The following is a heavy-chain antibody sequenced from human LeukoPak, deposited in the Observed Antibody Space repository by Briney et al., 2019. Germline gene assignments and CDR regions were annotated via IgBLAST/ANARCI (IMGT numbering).Heavy chain of an antibody. D-gene: IGHD3-3*01. J-gene: IGHJ4*02. V-gene: IGHV3-74*01. CDR2: SNSDGSIT. Sequence: GRSLRLSCAASRFTFSSSWMHWVRQAPGKGLVWLSRSNSDGSITRYSDSVKSRFTISMNSTMTTPYLQMNSLRAEDTAVYYCARDLDFWRGYYDYWGLGTLVTVS. CDR1: RFTFSSSW. CDR3: ARDLDFWRGYYDY.